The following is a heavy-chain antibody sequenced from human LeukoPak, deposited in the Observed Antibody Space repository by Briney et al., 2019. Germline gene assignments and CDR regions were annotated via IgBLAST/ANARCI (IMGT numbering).Heavy chain of an antibody. CDR1: GFSFSSHW. V-gene: IGHV3-7*01. D-gene: IGHD1-14*01. Sequence: GSLRLSCAASGFSFSSHWMNWVRQAPGKGLEWVANISPDGRDKYYGDSVKGRFTISRDNAKNSLYLQMNSLGADDTAVFYCAGAGYWGQGALVTVSS. CDR2: ISPDGRDK. CDR3: AGAGY. J-gene: IGHJ4*02.